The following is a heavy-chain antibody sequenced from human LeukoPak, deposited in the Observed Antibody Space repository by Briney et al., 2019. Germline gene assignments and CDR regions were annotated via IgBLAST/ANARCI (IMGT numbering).Heavy chain of an antibody. J-gene: IGHJ6*03. Sequence: SETLSLTCTVSGGSISSYYWSWIRQPPGKGLEWIGYIYCGGSTNYNPSLKSRVTISVDTSKNQLSLKLSSVTAADTAVYYCARGPIWTAAAVRGNYYYMDVWGKGTTVPVS. CDR1: GGSISSYY. D-gene: IGHD6-13*01. CDR3: ARGPIWTAAAVRGNYYYMDV. V-gene: IGHV4-59*01. CDR2: IYCGGST.